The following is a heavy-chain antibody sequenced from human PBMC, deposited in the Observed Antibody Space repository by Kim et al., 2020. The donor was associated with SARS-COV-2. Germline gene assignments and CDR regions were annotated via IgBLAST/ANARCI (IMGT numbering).Heavy chain of an antibody. Sequence: GESLKISCKGSGYSFTSYWIGWVRQMPGKGLEWMGIIYPGDSDTRYSPSFQGQVTISADKSISTAYLQWSSLKASDTAMYYCARLHPLLYGDYRHYYGMDVWGQGTTVTVSS. CDR1: GYSFTSYW. V-gene: IGHV5-51*01. CDR3: ARLHPLLYGDYRHYYGMDV. CDR2: IYPGDSDT. J-gene: IGHJ6*02. D-gene: IGHD4-17*01.